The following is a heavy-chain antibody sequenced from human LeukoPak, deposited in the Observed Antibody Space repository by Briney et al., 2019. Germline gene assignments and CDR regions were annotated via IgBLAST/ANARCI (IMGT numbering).Heavy chain of an antibody. D-gene: IGHD1-1*01. V-gene: IGHV3-21*01. Sequence: GGSLRLSCAASGFTFSSYSMNWVRQAPGKGLEWVSSISSSSSYIYDADSVRGRFTISRDNAKNSLFLQVNSLRGEDMAVYYCARCTTGKTFGSLREIKKSREIDYWGQGTLVTVSS. CDR3: ARCTTGKTFGSLREIKKSREIDY. CDR1: GFTFSSYS. CDR2: ISSSSSYI. J-gene: IGHJ4*02.